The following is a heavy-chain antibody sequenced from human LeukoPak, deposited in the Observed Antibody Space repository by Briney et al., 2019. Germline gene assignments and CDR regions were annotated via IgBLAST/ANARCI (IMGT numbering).Heavy chain of an antibody. CDR1: GFTFSDYY. V-gene: IGHV3-11*06. CDR3: ARDPGAAAGYNWFDP. D-gene: IGHD6-13*01. CDR2: ISSSSSYT. J-gene: IGHJ5*02. Sequence: GGSLRLSCAASGFTFSDYYMSWIRQAPGKGLEWVSYISSSSSYTNYADSVKGRFTISRDNAKNSLYLQMNSLGAEDTAVYYCARDPGAAAGYNWFDPWGQGTLVTVSS.